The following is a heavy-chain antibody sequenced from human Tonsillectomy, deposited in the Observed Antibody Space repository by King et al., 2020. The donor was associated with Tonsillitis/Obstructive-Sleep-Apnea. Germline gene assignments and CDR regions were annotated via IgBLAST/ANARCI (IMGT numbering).Heavy chain of an antibody. D-gene: IGHD2-8*01. J-gene: IGHJ4*02. CDR3: STDLGYCINGACYTRYVFDY. CDR1: GFTFSNAW. V-gene: IGHV3-15*07. CDR2: IKSKTDGGTT. Sequence: VQLVESGGGLVKPGGSLRLSCAASGFTFSNAWMNWVRQAPGKGLEWVGRIKSKTDGGTTDYAAPVKGRFTISRDDSKNTLYLQMNSLRTEDTAVYYCSTDLGYCINGACYTRYVFDYWGQGTLVTVSS.